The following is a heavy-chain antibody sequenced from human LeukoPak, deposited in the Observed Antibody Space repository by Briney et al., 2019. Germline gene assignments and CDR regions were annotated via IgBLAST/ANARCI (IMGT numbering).Heavy chain of an antibody. CDR1: GGSIITTNYY. J-gene: IGHJ3*02. Sequence: SETLSLTCTVSGGSIITTNYYWGWIRQPPGKGLEWIGSIYYSGNTYYKPSLKSRLTISVDTSKNEFSLKLTSVTAGDTAVYYCARDRLRLLTAFDIWGQGTMVTVPS. CDR2: IYYSGNT. V-gene: IGHV4-39*07. CDR3: ARDRLRLLTAFDI. D-gene: IGHD6-25*01.